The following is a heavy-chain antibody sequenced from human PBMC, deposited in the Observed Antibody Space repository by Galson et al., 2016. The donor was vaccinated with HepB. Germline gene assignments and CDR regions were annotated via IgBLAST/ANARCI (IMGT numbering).Heavy chain of an antibody. J-gene: IGHJ4*02. Sequence: SETLSLTCTVSGGSISSSSYYWGWIRQPPGKGLEWIGSIYYSGSTYYNPSLNSRVTISVDTSKNQFSLKLSSVTAADTAVYYCARQRRRVAGTAFDYWGQGTLVTVSS. CDR3: ARQRRRVAGTAFDY. CDR1: GGSISSSSYY. D-gene: IGHD6-19*01. V-gene: IGHV4-39*01. CDR2: IYYSGST.